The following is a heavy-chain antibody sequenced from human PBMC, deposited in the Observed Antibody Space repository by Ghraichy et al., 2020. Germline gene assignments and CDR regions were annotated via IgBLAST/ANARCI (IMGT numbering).Heavy chain of an antibody. CDR2: ILGSGGRT. CDR1: GFTFSSYA. CDR3: AKFRSSWYDCDY. V-gene: IGHV3-23*01. J-gene: IGHJ4*02. D-gene: IGHD6-13*01. Sequence: GGSLRLSCAASGFTFSSYAMSWVRQAPGKGLEWVSAILGSGGRTHYGDSVKGQFTLSRDNSKNTLYLQMNSLRAEDTAVYYCAKFRSSWYDCDYWGQGTLVTVSS.